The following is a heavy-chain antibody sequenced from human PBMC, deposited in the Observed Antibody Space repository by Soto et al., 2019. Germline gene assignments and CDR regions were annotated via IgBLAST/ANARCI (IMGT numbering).Heavy chain of an antibody. CDR2: INPGGSEK. D-gene: IGHD2-21*02. CDR3: AGLGVRRNPRRSTDA. CDR1: GFTFSNYW. Sequence: LRLSCAASGFTFSNYWMTWGRQVPGKGLEWVANINPGGSEKYYVDSVKGRFTVSRDNAKNSLDLQMNSLRAEDTAIYYRAGLGVRRNPRRSTDAWGQATLVTVFS. V-gene: IGHV3-7*01. J-gene: IGHJ4*02.